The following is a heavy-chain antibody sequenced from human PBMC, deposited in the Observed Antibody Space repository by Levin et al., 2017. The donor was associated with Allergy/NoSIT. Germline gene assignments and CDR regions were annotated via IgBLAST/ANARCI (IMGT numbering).Heavy chain of an antibody. Sequence: ASVKVSCKASGGTFSSYAISWVRQAPGQGLEWMGGIIPIFGTANYAQKFQGRVTITADESTSTAYMELSSLRSEDTAVYHCASSRLAVAATSWFDPWGQGTLVTVSS. V-gene: IGHV1-69*13. CDR1: GGTFSSYA. D-gene: IGHD6-19*01. CDR2: IIPIFGTA. J-gene: IGHJ5*02. CDR3: ASSRLAVAATSWFDP.